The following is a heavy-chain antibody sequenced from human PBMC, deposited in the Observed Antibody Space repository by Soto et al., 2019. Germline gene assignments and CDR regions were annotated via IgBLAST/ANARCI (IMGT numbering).Heavy chain of an antibody. V-gene: IGHV4-30-4*01. CDR1: GGSIISGDYY. J-gene: IGHJ6*02. Sequence: SETLSLTCTVSGGSIISGDYYWSWIRQPPGKCLEWIGYIYYSGSTNYNPSLKSRVTISVDTSKNQFSLKLSSVTAADTAVYYCARARRDCTNGVCYRGIYYYYGMDVWGQGTTVTVSS. D-gene: IGHD2-8*01. CDR3: ARARRDCTNGVCYRGIYYYYGMDV. CDR2: IYYSGST.